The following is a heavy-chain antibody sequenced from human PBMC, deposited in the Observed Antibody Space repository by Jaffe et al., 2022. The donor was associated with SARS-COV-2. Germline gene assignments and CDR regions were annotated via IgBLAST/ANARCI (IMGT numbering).Heavy chain of an antibody. CDR1: EFMFSDYY. V-gene: IGHV3-11*01. J-gene: IGHJ6*03. Sequence: VQLVQTGGGLVRPGGSLRLSCAASEFMFSDYYVNWIRQTPGKGLEWVSYISPSGTRLHYADSVKGRFTMSRDIGKQLLFLQMNSLRVDDTAVYYCARGVSGRGWTTSYFYMDVWGRGTTVTVSS. CDR3: ARGVSGRGWTTSYFYMDV. CDR2: ISPSGTRL. D-gene: IGHD6-19*01.